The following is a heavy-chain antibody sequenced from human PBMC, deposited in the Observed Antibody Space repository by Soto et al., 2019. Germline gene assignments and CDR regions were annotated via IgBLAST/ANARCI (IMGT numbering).Heavy chain of an antibody. V-gene: IGHV3-21*01. CDR2: ISSSSSYI. Sequence: EVQLVESGGGLVKPGGSLRLSCAASGFTFSSYSMNWVRQAPGKGLEWVSSISSSSSYIYYADSVKGRFTISRDNAKNSLYLQMNSLRAEDTAVYYCARDGGGLWFGDPIEVYGMDVWGQGTTVTVSS. CDR1: GFTFSSYS. J-gene: IGHJ6*02. D-gene: IGHD3-10*01. CDR3: ARDGGGLWFGDPIEVYGMDV.